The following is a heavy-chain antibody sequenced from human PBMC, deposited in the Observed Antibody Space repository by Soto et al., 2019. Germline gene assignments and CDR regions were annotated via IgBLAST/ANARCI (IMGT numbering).Heavy chain of an antibody. J-gene: IGHJ4*02. CDR3: ARDGRADNYGDYIDY. V-gene: IGHV1-24*01. Sequence: ASVKVSCKVCGYTLTELSMHWVRQAPGKGLEWMGGFDPEDGETRYAQKFQGRVTITRDTSASTAYVELSSLRSEDTAVYYCARDGRADNYGDYIDYWGQGTLVTVSS. CDR1: GYTLTELS. D-gene: IGHD4-17*01. CDR2: FDPEDGET.